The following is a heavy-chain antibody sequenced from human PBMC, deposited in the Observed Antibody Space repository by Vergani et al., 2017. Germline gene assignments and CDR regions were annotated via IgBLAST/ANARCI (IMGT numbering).Heavy chain of an antibody. J-gene: IGHJ2*01. CDR3: ARVGYYDSSGYYYNWYFDL. D-gene: IGHD3-22*01. V-gene: IGHV3-NL1*01. Sequence: QVQLVESGGGVVQPGRSLRLSCAASGFTFSSYGMHWVRQAPGKGLEWVSVIYSGGSTYYADSVKGRFTISRDNSKNTLYLQMNSLRAEDTAVYYCARVGYYDSSGYYYNWYFDLWGRGTLVTVSS. CDR1: GFTFSSYG. CDR2: IYSGGST.